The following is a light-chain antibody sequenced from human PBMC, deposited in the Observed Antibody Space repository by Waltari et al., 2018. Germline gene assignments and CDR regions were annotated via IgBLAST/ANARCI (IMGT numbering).Light chain of an antibody. Sequence: DIQMTQSPSSLSASVGDRVTITCRASQSIGSNLSWYQQKPGKAPNLLIYGASSLQSGVQSRFSASGSGTYFTLTISSLQPEDFASYYCQQSYSSPRTFGQGTKVEVK. CDR2: GAS. J-gene: IGKJ1*01. CDR1: QSIGSN. CDR3: QQSYSSPRT. V-gene: IGKV1-39*01.